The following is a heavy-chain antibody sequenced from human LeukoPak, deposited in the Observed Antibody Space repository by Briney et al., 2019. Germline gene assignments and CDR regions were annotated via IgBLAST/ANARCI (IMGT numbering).Heavy chain of an antibody. J-gene: IGHJ3*02. CDR3: VSGNDPDYVWGTYRLDAFDI. V-gene: IGHV3-21*01. CDR2: ISSSGTYI. D-gene: IGHD3-16*02. Sequence: PGGSLRLSCAAPGYTFSDYSVNWVRQVPGEGLEWVSSISSSGTYIYYADSVKGRFTISRDNATNSLFLQMNSLRAEDTAVYYCVSGNDPDYVWGTYRLDAFDIWGEGTMVIVSS. CDR1: GYTFSDYS.